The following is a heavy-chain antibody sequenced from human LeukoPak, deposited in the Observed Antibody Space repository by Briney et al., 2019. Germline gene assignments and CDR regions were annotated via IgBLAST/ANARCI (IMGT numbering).Heavy chain of an antibody. CDR3: AREEGYGDWQH. Sequence: SETLSLTCTVSGGSIRSDNSYWSWIRQPAGKGLEWIGRIYTSGSTTYNPSLKSRVTISVDTSKNQFSLKLSSVTAADTAVYYCAREEGYGDWQHWGQGTLVTVSS. D-gene: IGHD4-17*01. V-gene: IGHV4-61*02. CDR2: IYTSGST. J-gene: IGHJ1*01. CDR1: GGSIRSDNSY.